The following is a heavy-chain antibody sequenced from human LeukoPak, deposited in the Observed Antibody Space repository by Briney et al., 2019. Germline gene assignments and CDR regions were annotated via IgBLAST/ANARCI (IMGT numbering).Heavy chain of an antibody. Sequence: VASVKVSCKASGYTSTSYDINWVRQATGQGLEWMGWMNPNSGNTGYAQKFQGRVTMTRNTSISTAYMELRSLRSEDTAVYYCARVADGIVATFNYGMDVWGKGTTVTVSS. CDR1: GYTSTSYD. CDR3: ARVADGIVATFNYGMDV. J-gene: IGHJ6*04. D-gene: IGHD5-12*01. V-gene: IGHV1-8*01. CDR2: MNPNSGNT.